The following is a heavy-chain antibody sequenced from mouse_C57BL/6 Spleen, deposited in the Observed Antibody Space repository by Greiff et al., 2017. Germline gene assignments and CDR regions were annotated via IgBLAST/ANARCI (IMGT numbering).Heavy chain of an antibody. V-gene: IGHV1-15*01. CDR3: TNGRYFDY. CDR2: IDPETGGT. D-gene: IGHD1-1*01. J-gene: IGHJ2*01. CDR1: GYTFTDYE. Sequence: VKLVESGAELVRPGASVTLSCKASGYTFTDYEMHWVKQTPVHGLEWIGAIDPETGGTAYNQKFKGKAILTADKSSSTAYMELRSLTSEDSAVYYCTNGRYFDYWGQGTTLTVSS.